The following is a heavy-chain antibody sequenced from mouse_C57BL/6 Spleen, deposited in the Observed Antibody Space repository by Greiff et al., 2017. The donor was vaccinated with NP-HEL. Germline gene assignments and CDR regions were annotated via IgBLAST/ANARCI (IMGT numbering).Heavy chain of an antibody. V-gene: IGHV1-64*01. CDR2: IHPNSGST. CDR1: GYTFTSYW. J-gene: IGHJ2*01. Sequence: VQLQESGAELVKPGASVKLSCKASGYTFTSYWMHWVKQRPGQGLEWIGMIHPNSGSTNYNEKFKSKATLTVDKSSSTAYMQLSSLASEDSAVYYCARGGYYDYWGQGTTLTVSS. D-gene: IGHD2-3*01. CDR3: ARGGYYDY.